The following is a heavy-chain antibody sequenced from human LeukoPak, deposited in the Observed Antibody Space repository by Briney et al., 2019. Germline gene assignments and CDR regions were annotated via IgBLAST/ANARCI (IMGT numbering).Heavy chain of an antibody. CDR2: IKQDGSEK. Sequence: GRSLRLSCAASGFTFSTYWMSWVRQAPGKGLEWVANIKQDGSEKDYVDSVKGRFTISRDNAKNSLYLQMNSLRAEDTAVYYCAKGARAGDYFDYWGQGTLVTVSS. CDR3: AKGARAGDYFDY. CDR1: GFTFSTYW. J-gene: IGHJ4*02. V-gene: IGHV3-7*03. D-gene: IGHD6-19*01.